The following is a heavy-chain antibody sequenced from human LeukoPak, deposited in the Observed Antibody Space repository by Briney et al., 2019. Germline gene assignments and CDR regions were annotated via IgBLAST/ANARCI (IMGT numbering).Heavy chain of an antibody. D-gene: IGHD3-22*01. CDR1: GGSISSYY. CDR3: ARSSYYYDSSGYSEFDY. V-gene: IGHV4-4*07. J-gene: IGHJ4*02. CDR2: IYSSGST. Sequence: SETLSLTCTVSGGSISSYYWSWIRQPAGKGLEWIGRIYSSGSTNYNPSLKSRVTMSVDTPKNQFSLNLSSVTAADTAVYYCARSSYYYDSSGYSEFDYWGQGTLVTVSS.